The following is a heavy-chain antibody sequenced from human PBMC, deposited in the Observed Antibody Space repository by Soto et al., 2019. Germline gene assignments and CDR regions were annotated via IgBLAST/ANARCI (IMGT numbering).Heavy chain of an antibody. CDR2: IYYSGGT. Sequence: PSETLSLTCTVSGGSISSYYWSWIRQPPGKGLEWIGYIYYSGGTNYNPSLKSRVTISVDTSKNQFSLKLSSVTAADTAVYYCARCITIFGVVTPDYYYGMDVWGQGTTVTVSS. CDR3: ARCITIFGVVTPDYYYGMDV. D-gene: IGHD3-3*01. J-gene: IGHJ6*02. CDR1: GGSISSYY. V-gene: IGHV4-59*01.